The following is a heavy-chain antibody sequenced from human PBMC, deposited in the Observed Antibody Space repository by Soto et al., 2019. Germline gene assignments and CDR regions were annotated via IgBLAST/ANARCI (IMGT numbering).Heavy chain of an antibody. CDR3: ARGRRAKYSSGWYKPPVAYYFDY. D-gene: IGHD6-19*01. CDR2: INHSGST. Sequence: SETLSLTCAVYGGSFSGYYWSWIRQPPGKGLEWIGEINHSGSTNYNPSLKSRVTISVDTSKNQFSLKLSSVTAADTAVYYCARGRRAKYSSGWYKPPVAYYFDYWGQGTLVTVSS. J-gene: IGHJ4*02. V-gene: IGHV4-34*01. CDR1: GGSFSGYY.